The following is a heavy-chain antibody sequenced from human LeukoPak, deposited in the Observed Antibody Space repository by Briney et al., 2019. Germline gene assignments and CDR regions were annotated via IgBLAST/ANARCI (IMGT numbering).Heavy chain of an antibody. V-gene: IGHV3-9*01. D-gene: IGHD3-22*01. CDR3: AKERQTYYYDSGMDY. CDR1: GFTFSSYA. J-gene: IGHJ4*02. CDR2: ISWNSGSI. Sequence: GGSLRLSCAASGFTFSSYAMSWVRQAPGKGLEWVSGISWNSGSIGYADSVKGRFTISRDNAKNSLYLQMNSLRAEDTALYYCAKERQTYYYDSGMDYWGQGTLVTVSS.